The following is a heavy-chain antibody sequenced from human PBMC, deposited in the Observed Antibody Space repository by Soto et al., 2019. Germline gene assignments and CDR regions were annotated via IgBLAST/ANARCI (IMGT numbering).Heavy chain of an antibody. CDR3: ASGHDAYKVRY. J-gene: IGHJ4*02. CDR1: GRSISSGGTGSY. D-gene: IGHD1-1*01. V-gene: IGHV4-31*03. Sequence: QVQLQESGPGLVKPSQTLSLTCTVSGRSISSGGTGSYWHWIRQLPGKSLEWIGYTYYPGNTYYNPSLKSRPTISIDTSKNQFSLKRTSVTAADTAVYFCASGHDAYKVRYWGQGTLVTVSS. CDR2: TYYPGNT.